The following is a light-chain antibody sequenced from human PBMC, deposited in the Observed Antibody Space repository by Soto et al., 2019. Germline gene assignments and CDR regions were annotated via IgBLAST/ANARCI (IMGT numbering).Light chain of an antibody. Sequence: DIQMTQSPSSLSASVGDRVTITCRASQSISSYLNWYQQRPGKAPNNLIYAASRLQSGVPSRFSGSGSATDFTLTISNLQPEDVATYYCQQSYGSPLTFGGGTKVEIK. V-gene: IGKV1-39*01. CDR1: QSISSY. CDR2: AAS. J-gene: IGKJ4*01. CDR3: QQSYGSPLT.